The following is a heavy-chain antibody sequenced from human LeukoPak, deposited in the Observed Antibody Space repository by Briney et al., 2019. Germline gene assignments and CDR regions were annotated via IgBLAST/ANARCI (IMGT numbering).Heavy chain of an antibody. D-gene: IGHD3-22*01. Sequence: GGPLRLSCAASGFTFTSYGMHWVRQAPGKGLEWVAVIWYDGRNKYYADSVKGRFTISRDNSKNTLYLQMNSLRADDTAVYYCAKDFSSSGYYFDYWGQGTLVTVSS. CDR2: IWYDGRNK. CDR3: AKDFSSSGYYFDY. CDR1: GFTFTSYG. V-gene: IGHV3-30*02. J-gene: IGHJ4*02.